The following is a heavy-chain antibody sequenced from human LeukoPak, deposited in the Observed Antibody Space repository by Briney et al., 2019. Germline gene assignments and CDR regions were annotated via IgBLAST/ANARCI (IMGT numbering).Heavy chain of an antibody. D-gene: IGHD6-19*01. CDR2: IYYSGST. Sequence: SETLSLTCTVSGGSISSYYWSWIRQPPGKGLEWIGYIYYSGSTNYNPSLKSRVTISVDTSKNQFSLKLSSVTAADTAVYYCARAQRSSGWYRKLSYYFDYWGQGTLVTVSS. J-gene: IGHJ4*02. V-gene: IGHV4-59*01. CDR3: ARAQRSSGWYRKLSYYFDY. CDR1: GGSISSYY.